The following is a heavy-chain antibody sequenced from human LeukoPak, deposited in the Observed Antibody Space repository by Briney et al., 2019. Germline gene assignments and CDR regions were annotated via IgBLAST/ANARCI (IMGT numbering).Heavy chain of an antibody. Sequence: SETLSLTCAVYGGSFSGYYWSWIRQPPGKGLEWIGSIYYSGSTYYNPSLKSRVTISVDKSKNQFSLKLSSVTAADTAVYYCARHRGGYIAALAEYWGQGTLVTVSS. D-gene: IGHD6-6*01. CDR3: ARHRGGYIAALAEY. CDR2: IYYSGST. CDR1: GGSFSGYY. V-gene: IGHV4-34*01. J-gene: IGHJ4*02.